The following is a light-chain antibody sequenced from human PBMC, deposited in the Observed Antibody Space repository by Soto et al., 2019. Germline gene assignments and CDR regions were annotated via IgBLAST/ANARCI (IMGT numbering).Light chain of an antibody. CDR1: QSISSW. Sequence: DIQMTQSPSTLSASVGDRVTITCRASQSISSWLAWYQQKPGKAPKLLIYTATTLKSGAPSRFSGSGSGTEFTLTISSLQPDDFATYYCQEYNSDSGLTFGGGTKVEIK. V-gene: IGKV1-5*03. CDR2: TAT. J-gene: IGKJ4*01. CDR3: QEYNSDSGLT.